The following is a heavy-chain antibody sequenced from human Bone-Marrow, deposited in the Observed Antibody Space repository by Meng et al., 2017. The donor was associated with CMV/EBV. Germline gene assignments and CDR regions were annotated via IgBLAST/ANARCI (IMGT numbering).Heavy chain of an antibody. CDR3: ARGRYDFWSGYPLYYYYYGMDV. D-gene: IGHD3-3*01. J-gene: IGHJ6*02. CDR1: GYSISSGYY. V-gene: IGHV4-38-2*02. CDR2: IYHSGST. Sequence: SETLSLTCTVSGYSISSGYYWGWIRQPPGKGLEWIGSIYHSGSTYYNPSLKSRVTISVDTSKNQFSLKLSSVTAADTAVYYCARGRYDFWSGYPLYYYYYGMDVWGRGTTVTVSS.